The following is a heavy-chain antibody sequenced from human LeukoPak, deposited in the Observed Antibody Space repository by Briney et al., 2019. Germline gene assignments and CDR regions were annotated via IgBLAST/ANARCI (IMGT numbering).Heavy chain of an antibody. CDR2: INHSGST. D-gene: IGHD4-17*01. CDR1: GGSISSGGYS. Sequence: PSQTLSLTCAVSGGSISSGGYSWSWIRQPPGKGLEWIGEINHSGSTDYNPSLNIRVTISVDTSKNQFSLKLSSVTAADTAVYYCARSIMTTVTTFGYWGQGTLVTVFS. CDR3: ARSIMTTVTTFGY. V-gene: IGHV4-30-2*01. J-gene: IGHJ4*02.